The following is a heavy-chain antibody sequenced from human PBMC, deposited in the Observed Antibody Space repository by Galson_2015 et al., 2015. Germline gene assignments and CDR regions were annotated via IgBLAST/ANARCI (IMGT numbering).Heavy chain of an antibody. Sequence: SLRLSCAASGFTFSIYAMTWVRQAPGKGLEWVSGISGSGDSTYYADSVKGRFTISRDNSKNTLYLQMNSLRAEDTAVFCCAKGLSWGAFDVWGHGTMVTVSS. CDR1: GFTFSIYA. V-gene: IGHV3-23*01. J-gene: IGHJ3*01. D-gene: IGHD3-16*01. CDR2: ISGSGDST. CDR3: AKGLSWGAFDV.